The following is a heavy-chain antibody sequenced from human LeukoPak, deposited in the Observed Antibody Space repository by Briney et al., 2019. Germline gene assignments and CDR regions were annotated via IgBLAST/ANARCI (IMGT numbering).Heavy chain of an antibody. J-gene: IGHJ6*02. CDR2: ISPDGSSA. CDR1: GFSFSSYW. D-gene: IGHD3-10*01. V-gene: IGHV3-74*03. Sequence: PGGSLRLSCAASGFSFSSYWMHWVHQAPGKGLVWVARISPDGSSALSADSVRGRFTISRDNSKNTLYLQMSSLRAEDTAVYYCARDPSYYGSGNYYYYFYGMDVWGQGTTVTVSS. CDR3: ARDPSYYGSGNYYYYFYGMDV.